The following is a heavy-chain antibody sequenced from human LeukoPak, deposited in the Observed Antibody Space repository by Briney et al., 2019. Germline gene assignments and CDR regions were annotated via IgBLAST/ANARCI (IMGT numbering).Heavy chain of an antibody. V-gene: IGHV1-2*02. J-gene: IGHJ5*01. CDR3: ARDLVCTVNCKDS. CDR2: INPNSGGT. Sequence: GASVKVSCKASGYTFTGYYMHWVRQAPGQGLEWMGWINPNSGGTNYAQKFQGRVTMTRDTSISTAYMELSRLRSDDTAVYYCARDLVCTVNCKDSWGQGTLVTVSS. CDR1: GYTFTGYY. D-gene: IGHD3/OR15-3a*01.